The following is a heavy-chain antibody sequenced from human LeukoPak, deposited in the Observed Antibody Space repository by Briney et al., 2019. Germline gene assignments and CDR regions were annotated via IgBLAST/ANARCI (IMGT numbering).Heavy chain of an antibody. J-gene: IGHJ3*02. CDR3: AKEVGGYSYPWVDI. D-gene: IGHD5-18*01. CDR2: IKQDGSEK. Sequence: PGGSLRLSCVASGFTFSTYWITWVRQAPGKGLEWVANIKQDGSEKYYVDSVKGRFTISRDNAKNSLYLQMNSLRAEDTAVYYCAKEVGGYSYPWVDIWGQGTMVTVSS. V-gene: IGHV3-7*03. CDR1: GFTFSTYW.